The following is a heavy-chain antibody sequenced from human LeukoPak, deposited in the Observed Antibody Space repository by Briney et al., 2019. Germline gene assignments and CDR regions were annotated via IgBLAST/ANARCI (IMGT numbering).Heavy chain of an antibody. Sequence: GASVKVSCKASGYTFTSYGISWVRQAPGQGLEWMGWISAYNGNTNYAQKLQGRVTMTTDTSTSTAYMELRSLRSDDTAVYYCARGSPYGNYDILTGYPFDYWGQGTLVTVSS. D-gene: IGHD3-9*01. CDR3: ARGSPYGNYDILTGYPFDY. J-gene: IGHJ4*02. CDR1: GYTFTSYG. V-gene: IGHV1-18*01. CDR2: ISAYNGNT.